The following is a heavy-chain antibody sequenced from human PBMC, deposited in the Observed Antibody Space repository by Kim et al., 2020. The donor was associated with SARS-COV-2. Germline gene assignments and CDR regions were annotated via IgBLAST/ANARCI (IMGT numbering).Heavy chain of an antibody. V-gene: IGHV3-66*01. Sequence: ADSVKGRLIISRDHSKNTLYLQRNGLRAEDTAVYYCATVVFYYDAGYFKNWGQGTLVIVSS. J-gene: IGHJ1*01. CDR3: ATVVFYYDAGYFKN. D-gene: IGHD3-22*01.